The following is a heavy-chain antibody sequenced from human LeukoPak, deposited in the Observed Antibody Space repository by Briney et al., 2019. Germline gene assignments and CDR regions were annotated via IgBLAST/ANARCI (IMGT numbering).Heavy chain of an antibody. CDR2: INPSGGST. D-gene: IGHD6-19*01. V-gene: IGHV1-46*01. Sequence: GASVKVSCKASGYTFTSYYMYWVRQAPGQGLEWMGIINPSGGSTSYAQKFQGRVTMTRDTSTSTVYMELSSLRSEDTAVYYCARFVGSGWYGNWFDPWAQGTLVTVSS. J-gene: IGHJ5*02. CDR1: GYTFTSYY. CDR3: ARFVGSGWYGNWFDP.